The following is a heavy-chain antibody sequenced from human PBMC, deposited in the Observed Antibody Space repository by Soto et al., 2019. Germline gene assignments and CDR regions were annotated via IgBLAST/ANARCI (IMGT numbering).Heavy chain of an antibody. D-gene: IGHD1-26*01. V-gene: IGHV3-30-3*01. CDR1: GFTFSSYA. Sequence: QVQLVESGGGVVQPGRSLRLSCAASGFTFSSYAMHWVRQAPGKGLEWVAVISYDGSNKYYADSVKGRFTISRDNSKNTLYLQMNSLRAEDTAVYYCARDGMVGASLNWGQGTLVTVSS. CDR2: ISYDGSNK. J-gene: IGHJ4*02. CDR3: ARDGMVGASLN.